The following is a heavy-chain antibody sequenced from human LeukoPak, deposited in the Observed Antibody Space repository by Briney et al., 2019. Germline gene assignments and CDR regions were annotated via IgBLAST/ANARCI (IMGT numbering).Heavy chain of an antibody. V-gene: IGHV4-34*01. J-gene: IGHJ1*01. CDR2: INHSGST. D-gene: IGHD2-2*02. CDR1: GGSFGGYY. Sequence: SETLSLTCAVYGGSFGGYYWSWIRQPPGKGLEWIGEINHSGSTNYNPYLKSRVTISVDTCKDQFSLKLSSVTAADTAVYYCARPGAAIGKGYFQHWGQGTVVTVTS. CDR3: ARPGAAIGKGYFQH.